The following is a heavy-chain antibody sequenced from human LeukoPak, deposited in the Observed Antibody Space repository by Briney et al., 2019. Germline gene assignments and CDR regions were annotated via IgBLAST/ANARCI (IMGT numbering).Heavy chain of an antibody. CDR2: IYTSGST. V-gene: IGHV4-61*02. Sequence: RPSQTLSLTCTVSGCSISSGSYYWSWIRQPAGKGLEWIGRIYTSGSTNYNPSLKSRVTISVDTSKNQFSLKLSSVTAADTAVYYCARAAVVSGWRNWFDPWGQGTLVTVSS. CDR1: GCSISSGSYY. J-gene: IGHJ5*02. CDR3: ARAAVVSGWRNWFDP. D-gene: IGHD4-23*01.